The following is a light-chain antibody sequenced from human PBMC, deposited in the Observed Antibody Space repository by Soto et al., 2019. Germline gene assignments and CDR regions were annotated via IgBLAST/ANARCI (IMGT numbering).Light chain of an antibody. J-gene: IGLJ2*01. CDR2: EVT. Sequence: QSVLTQPPSASGSPGQSVTISCTGTSSDVGGYNYVSWYQQHPGKAPRLVIFEVTKRPSGVPDRFSGSKSANTASLTVSGLQAEDEADYYCSSYAGTNQLVFGGGTKVTVL. CDR1: SSDVGGYNY. V-gene: IGLV2-8*01. CDR3: SSYAGTNQLV.